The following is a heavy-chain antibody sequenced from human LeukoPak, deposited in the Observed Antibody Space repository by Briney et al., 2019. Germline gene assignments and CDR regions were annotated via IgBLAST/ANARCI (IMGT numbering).Heavy chain of an antibody. CDR1: GFTFSTYA. CDR3: AKDFRIGYSAHFDY. D-gene: IGHD2-21*01. CDR2: ISGSGSHT. Sequence: GGSLRLSCAASGFTFSTYAMSWVRQAPGKGLEWVSAISGSGSHTYYADSVKGRFTISRDNSKNTLSLQMNSLRAEDTAIYYCAKDFRIGYSAHFDYWGQGALVTVSS. V-gene: IGHV3-23*01. J-gene: IGHJ4*02.